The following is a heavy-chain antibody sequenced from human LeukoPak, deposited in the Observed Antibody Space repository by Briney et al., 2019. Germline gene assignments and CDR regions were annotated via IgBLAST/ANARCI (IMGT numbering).Heavy chain of an antibody. CDR2: INPNSGDT. CDR1: GYTFTGYY. J-gene: IGHJ4*02. CDR3: ARESVGYSRRLNY. Sequence: ASVKVSCKASGYTFTGYYMHWVRQAPGQGLEWMGWINPNSGDTNYAQTFRGRVTMTGDTSISTAYMELSRLRSDDTAVYYCARESVGYSRRLNYWGQGTLVTVSS. D-gene: IGHD6-13*01. V-gene: IGHV1-2*02.